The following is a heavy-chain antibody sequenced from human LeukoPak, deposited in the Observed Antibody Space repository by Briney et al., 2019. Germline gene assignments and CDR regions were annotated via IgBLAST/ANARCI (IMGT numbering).Heavy chain of an antibody. Sequence: PGGSLRLSCAASGFTFSNAWMSWVRQAPGKGLEWVSAISGSGGSTYYADSVKGRFTISRDNSKNTLYLQMNSLRAEDTAVYYCAKMAITMVRGAYFDYWGQGTLVTVSS. CDR3: AKMAITMVRGAYFDY. J-gene: IGHJ4*02. CDR1: GFTFSNAW. CDR2: ISGSGGST. D-gene: IGHD3-10*01. V-gene: IGHV3-23*01.